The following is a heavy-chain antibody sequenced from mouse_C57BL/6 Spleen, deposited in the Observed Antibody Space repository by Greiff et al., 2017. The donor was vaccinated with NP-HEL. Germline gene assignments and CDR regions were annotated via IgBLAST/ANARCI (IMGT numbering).Heavy chain of an antibody. J-gene: IGHJ2*01. Sequence: EVQLQESGGGLVQPGGSMKLSRAASGFTFSDAWMDWVRQSPEKGLEWVAEIRNKANNHATYYAESVKGRFTISRDDSKSSVYLQMNSLRAEDTGIYYCTNPIGYGSSYGFDYWGQGTTLTVSS. CDR1: GFTFSDAW. CDR3: TNPIGYGSSYGFDY. CDR2: IRNKANNHAT. D-gene: IGHD1-1*01. V-gene: IGHV6-6*01.